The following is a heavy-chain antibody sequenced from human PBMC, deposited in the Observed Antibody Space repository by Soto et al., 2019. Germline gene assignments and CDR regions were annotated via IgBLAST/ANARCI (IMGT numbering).Heavy chain of an antibody. Sequence: GESLKISCQGSGYRFSSYWIAWVRQMPGKGLEWMGIIYPGDSDTRYSPSFEGQVTMSVDKSNSTAYLHWSSLKASDTAMYYCARQGSNGAYYYYGMDVWGQGTTVTVAS. V-gene: IGHV5-51*01. CDR2: IYPGDSDT. J-gene: IGHJ6*02. CDR1: GYRFSSYW. D-gene: IGHD2-8*01. CDR3: ARQGSNGAYYYYGMDV.